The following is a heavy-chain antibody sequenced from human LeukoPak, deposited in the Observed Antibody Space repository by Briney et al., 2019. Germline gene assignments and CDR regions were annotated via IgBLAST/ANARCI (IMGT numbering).Heavy chain of an antibody. V-gene: IGHV4-39*01. CDR3: ARQSDNGGYPRLFDY. Sequence: SETLSLTCTVSGGSISSGSYYWGWIRQPPGKGLEWIGTISYSASTYYNPSLKSRVTVSVDTSKNQFSLKLTSVTAADTAVYYCARQSDNGGYPRLFDYWGQGTLVTVSS. D-gene: IGHD2-8*01. CDR2: ISYSAST. CDR1: GGSISSGSYY. J-gene: IGHJ4*02.